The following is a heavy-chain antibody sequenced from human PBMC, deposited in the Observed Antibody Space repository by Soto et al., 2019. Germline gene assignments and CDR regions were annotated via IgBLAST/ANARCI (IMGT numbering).Heavy chain of an antibody. D-gene: IGHD6-25*01. Sequence: PSETLSLTXAVYGGSFSGYYWSWIRQPPGKGLEWIGEINHSGSTNYNPSLKSRVTISVDTSKNQFSLKLSSVTAADTAVYYCATSRYYFDYWGQGTLVTVS. V-gene: IGHV4-34*01. CDR3: ATSRYYFDY. J-gene: IGHJ4*02. CDR1: GGSFSGYY. CDR2: INHSGST.